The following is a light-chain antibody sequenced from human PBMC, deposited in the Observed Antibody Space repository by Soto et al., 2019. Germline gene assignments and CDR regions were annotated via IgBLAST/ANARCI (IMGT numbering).Light chain of an antibody. V-gene: IGKV3-20*01. Sequence: EIVLTQSPGTLSLSPGERATLSCRASQSVSISYLAWYQQKPVQAHRLLIYCASSMATGIPDRFSGSGSGTDFTLTISRLEPDDFAVYYCQQYGSSPGTFGVATTVAIK. CDR1: QSVSISY. J-gene: IGKJ4*01. CDR2: CAS. CDR3: QQYGSSPGT.